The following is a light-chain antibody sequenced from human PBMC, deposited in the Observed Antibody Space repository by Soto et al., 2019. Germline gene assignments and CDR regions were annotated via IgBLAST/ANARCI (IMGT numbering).Light chain of an antibody. CDR1: QGISSY. CDR3: LQHNSYPLT. J-gene: IGKJ5*01. CDR2: AAS. V-gene: IGKV1-9*01. Sequence: IQLTQSPSSLSAPVGDRFTITCRASQGISSYLAWYQQKPGKAPKLLIYAASTLQSGVPSRFSGSGSGTDFTLTISSLQPEDFATYYCLQHNSYPLTFGGGTRLENK.